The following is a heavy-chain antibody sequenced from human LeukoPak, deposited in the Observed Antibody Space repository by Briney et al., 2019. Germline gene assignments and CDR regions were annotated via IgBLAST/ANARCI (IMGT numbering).Heavy chain of an antibody. CDR1: GFTVSSNY. CDR3: AKDAFCTSTNCYASYFDY. J-gene: IGHJ4*02. V-gene: IGHV3-53*01. Sequence: PGGSLRLSCAASGFTVSSNYMIWVRQAPGKRLEWVSVLYTGGNTHHADSVKGRFTISRDRSQNTLYLQMHSLRAEDTAVYYCAKDAFCTSTNCYASYFDYWGQGTLVTVSS. CDR2: LYTGGNT. D-gene: IGHD2-2*01.